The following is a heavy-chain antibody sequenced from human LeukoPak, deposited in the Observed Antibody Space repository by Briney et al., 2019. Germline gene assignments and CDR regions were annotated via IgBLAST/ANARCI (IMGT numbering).Heavy chain of an antibody. J-gene: IGHJ4*02. D-gene: IGHD1-26*01. Sequence: GGSLRLSCAVSGFTVSSNHMSWVRRAPGRGLEWVSVIYIGGTTYYADSVKGRFTISRDNSKNTLYLQMSRLRAEDTAGYYCARGGEVPSAFDYWGQGTLVTVSS. V-gene: IGHV3-53*01. CDR2: IYIGGTT. CDR1: GFTVSSNH. CDR3: ARGGEVPSAFDY.